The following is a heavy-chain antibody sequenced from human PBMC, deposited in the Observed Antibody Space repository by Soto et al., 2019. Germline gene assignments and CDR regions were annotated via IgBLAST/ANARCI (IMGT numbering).Heavy chain of an antibody. J-gene: IGHJ4*02. CDR2: ISYDGSNK. CDR1: GFTFSSYA. Sequence: QVQLVESGGGVVQPGRSLRLSCAASGFTFSSYAMHWVRQAPGKGLEWVAVISYDGSNKYYADSVKGRFTISRDNSKNPMYLQMNSLRAEDTAVYYCATGVVGATGWDLYYFDSWGQGTLVTVSS. CDR3: ATGVVGATGWDLYYFDS. V-gene: IGHV3-30-3*01. D-gene: IGHD1-26*01.